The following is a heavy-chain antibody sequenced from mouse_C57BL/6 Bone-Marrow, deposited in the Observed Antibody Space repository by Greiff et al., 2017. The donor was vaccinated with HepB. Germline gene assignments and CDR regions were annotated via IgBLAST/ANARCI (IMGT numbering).Heavy chain of an antibody. CDR3: ARSRYYYGSSLRYYAMDY. J-gene: IGHJ4*01. V-gene: IGHV7-3*01. Sequence: EVMLVESGGGLVQPGGSLSLSCAASGFTFTDYYMSWVRQPPGKALEWLGFIRNKANGYTTEYSASVKGRFTISRDNSQSILYLQMNALRAEDSATYYCARSRYYYGSSLRYYAMDYWGQGTSVTVSS. CDR2: IRNKANGYTT. CDR1: GFTFTDYY. D-gene: IGHD1-1*01.